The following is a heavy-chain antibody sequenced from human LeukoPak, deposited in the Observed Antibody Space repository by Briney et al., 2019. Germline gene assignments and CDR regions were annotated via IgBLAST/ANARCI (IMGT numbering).Heavy chain of an antibody. D-gene: IGHD3-22*01. Sequence: ASVKVSCKASGGTFSSYAISWVRQTPGQGLEWMGGIIPIFGTANYAQKFQGRVTITTDESTSTAYMELSSLRSEDTAVYYCARGPYYYDSSGYEAFDIWGQGTMVTVSS. J-gene: IGHJ3*02. CDR3: ARGPYYYDSSGYEAFDI. CDR1: GGTFSSYA. V-gene: IGHV1-69*05. CDR2: IIPIFGTA.